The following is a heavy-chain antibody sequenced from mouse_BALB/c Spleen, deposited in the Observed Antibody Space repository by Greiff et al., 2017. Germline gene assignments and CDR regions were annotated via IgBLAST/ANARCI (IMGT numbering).Heavy chain of an antibody. CDR2: INPYNDGT. J-gene: IGHJ4*01. Sequence: EVKLVESGPELVKPGASVKMSCKASGYTFTSYVMHWVKQKPGQGLEWIGYINPYNDGTKYNEKFKGKATLTSDKSSSTAYMELSSLTSEDSAVYYCARGGTEADPYAMDYWGQGTSVTVSS. CDR1: GYTFTSYV. V-gene: IGHV1-14*01. CDR3: ARGGTEADPYAMDY. D-gene: IGHD3-3*01.